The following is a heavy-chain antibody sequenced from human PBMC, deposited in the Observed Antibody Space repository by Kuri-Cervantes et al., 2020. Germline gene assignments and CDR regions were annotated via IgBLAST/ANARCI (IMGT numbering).Heavy chain of an antibody. V-gene: IGHV1-18*01. CDR2: ISAYNGDT. Sequence: ASVKVSCKASGYTFTSYGISWVRQAPGQGLEWMGWISAYNGDTNYAQKFQGRVTITADKSTSTAYMELSSLRSEDTAVYYCARVKSYYDSSGYYGGEYFDYWGQGTLVTVSS. D-gene: IGHD3-22*01. CDR3: ARVKSYYDSSGYYGGEYFDY. CDR1: GYTFTSYG. J-gene: IGHJ4*02.